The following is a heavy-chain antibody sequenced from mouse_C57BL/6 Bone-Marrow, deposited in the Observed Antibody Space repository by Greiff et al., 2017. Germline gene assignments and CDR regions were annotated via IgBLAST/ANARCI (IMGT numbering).Heavy chain of an antibody. J-gene: IGHJ3*01. CDR1: GFSLTSYG. D-gene: IGHD2-4*01. V-gene: IGHV2-2*01. CDR2: IWSGGST. CDR3: ASYDYDLGAWFAY. Sequence: VQLQQSGPGLVQPSQSLSITCTVSGFSLTSYGVHWVRQSPGKGLEWLGVIWSGGSTDYNAAFISRLSISKDNSKSQVFFKMNSLQADDTAIYYCASYDYDLGAWFAYRGQGTLVTVSA.